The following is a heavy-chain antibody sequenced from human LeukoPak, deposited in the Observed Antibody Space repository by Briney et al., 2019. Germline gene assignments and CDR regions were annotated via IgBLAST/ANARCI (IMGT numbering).Heavy chain of an antibody. V-gene: IGHV3-7*01. J-gene: IGHJ6*03. Sequence: PGGSLRLSCAASGFTFSSYWMSWVRQAPGEGLEWVANIKQDGSDKYYGDSVKGRFTISRDNAENSLYLQMNSLRVEDTAVYYCARAEVYCSRTRTCYYYYMDVWGKGTTVTVSS. CDR1: GFTFSSYW. D-gene: IGHD2-15*01. CDR3: ARAEVYCSRTRTCYYYYMDV. CDR2: IKQDGSDK.